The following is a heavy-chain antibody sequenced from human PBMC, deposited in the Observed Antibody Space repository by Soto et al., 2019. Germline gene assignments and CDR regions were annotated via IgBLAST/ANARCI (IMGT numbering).Heavy chain of an antibody. CDR1: GASFNDNH. V-gene: IGHV4-34*01. CDR3: ARGPRNAAMFRAIIGFFGP. CDR2: INHAGDN. Sequence: SETLSLTCNASGASFNDNHWSWIRQSPGKGLDWIGDINHAGDNYYNPSLKSRLVISVDTTKSQFSLRLSSVTAADKAVYYCARGPRNAAMFRAIIGFFGPWGQGTLVTVSS. J-gene: IGHJ5*02. D-gene: IGHD3-10*01.